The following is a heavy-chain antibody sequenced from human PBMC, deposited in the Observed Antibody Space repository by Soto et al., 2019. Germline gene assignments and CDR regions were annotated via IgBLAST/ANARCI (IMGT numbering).Heavy chain of an antibody. J-gene: IGHJ4*02. CDR3: SGGVGDAF. V-gene: IGHV3-7*04. CDR1: ESTVSRDW. Sequence: EVHLVESGGGLVQTGGSLRLSCAIFESTVSRDWMNWVRQAPGKGLEWVAHINQDGSEKYYVDSVKGRFTISRDNAKKSLYLQMSSLSPADTAMYYCSGGVGDAFWGKGTLVTVSS. CDR2: INQDGSEK. D-gene: IGHD1-26*01.